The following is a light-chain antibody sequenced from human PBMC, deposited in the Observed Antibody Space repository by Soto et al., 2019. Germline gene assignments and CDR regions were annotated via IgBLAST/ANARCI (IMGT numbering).Light chain of an antibody. J-gene: IGKJ5*01. CDR1: QSIGNY. CDR2: SAS. V-gene: IGKV1-39*01. CDR3: QASDSTPLT. Sequence: DIQMTQSPSSLSASIGDRVTLTCRSSQSIGNYLNWYQQKPGKAPSLLIHSASTLQSGVPSRFSGSGSGTDFTFTISGLQPDDVATYYCQASDSTPLTFGEGTRLE.